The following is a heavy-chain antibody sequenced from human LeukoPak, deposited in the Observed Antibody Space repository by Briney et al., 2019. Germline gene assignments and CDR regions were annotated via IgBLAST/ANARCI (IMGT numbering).Heavy chain of an antibody. CDR3: AREFPRTSGFDY. Sequence: GASVKVSCKASGYTFTGYYMHWVRQAPGQGLEWMGWVCPNSGGTGYAQNFQGRVTMTWDTSITTAYMELNRLTSDDTAVYYCAREFPRTSGFDYWGQGSLVTVSS. CDR1: GYTFTGYY. V-gene: IGHV1-2*02. CDR2: VCPNSGGT. D-gene: IGHD1-26*01. J-gene: IGHJ4*02.